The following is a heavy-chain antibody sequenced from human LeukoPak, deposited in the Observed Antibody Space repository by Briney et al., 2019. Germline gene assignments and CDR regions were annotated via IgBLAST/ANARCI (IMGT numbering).Heavy chain of an antibody. CDR1: GYTFTNYY. J-gene: IGHJ4*02. V-gene: IGHV1-2*02. CDR2: INPNSGGT. CDR3: ARDSSGSWDY. D-gene: IGHD3-10*01. Sequence: ASVRVSCKASGYTFTNYYMHWVRQAPGQGLAWMGSINPNSGGTNYAQKFRGRVTMTRDTSISTAYMELSRLSSDDTGVYYCARDSSGSWDYWGPGTLVTVSS.